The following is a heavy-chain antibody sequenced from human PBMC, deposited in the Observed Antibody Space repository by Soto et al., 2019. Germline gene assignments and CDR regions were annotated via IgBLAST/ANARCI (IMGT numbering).Heavy chain of an antibody. V-gene: IGHV3-23*01. Sequence: GGSLRLSCAASGFTFSSYAMSWVRQAPGKGLEWVSAISGSGGSTYYADSVKGRFTISRDNSKNTLYLQMNSLRAEDTAVYYCAKGSGLDVEYGDYVLSGYWGQGTLVTVSS. J-gene: IGHJ4*02. D-gene: IGHD4-17*01. CDR2: ISGSGGST. CDR3: AKGSGLDVEYGDYVLSGY. CDR1: GFTFSSYA.